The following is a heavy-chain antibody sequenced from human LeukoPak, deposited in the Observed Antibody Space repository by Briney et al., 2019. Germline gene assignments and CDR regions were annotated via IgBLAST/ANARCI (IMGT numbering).Heavy chain of an antibody. CDR2: IYYSGST. D-gene: IGHD4-17*01. V-gene: IGHV4-39*01. CDR3: ARRTVTTQRYNNWFDP. CDR1: GGSISSSSYY. Sequence: PSETLSLTCTISGGSISSSSYYWGWIRQPPGKGLEWIGSIYYSGSTYYNPSLKSRVTISVDTSKNQFSLKLSSVTAADTAVYYCARRTVTTQRYNNWFDPWGQGTLVTVSS. J-gene: IGHJ5*02.